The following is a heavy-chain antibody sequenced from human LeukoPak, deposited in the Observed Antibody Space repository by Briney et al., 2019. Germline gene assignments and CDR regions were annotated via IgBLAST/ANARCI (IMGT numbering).Heavy chain of an antibody. CDR3: AKANWISNADAVW. V-gene: IGHV3-30*14. D-gene: IGHD1-1*01. J-gene: IGHJ4*02. Sequence: GRSLRLSCAASGFTFSSYAMHWVRQAPGKGLEWVAVISYDGSNKYYADSVKGRFTISRDDSRNTVYLQMNNLRVEDTAIYYCAKANWISNADAVWWGQGTHVTVSS. CDR2: ISYDGSNK. CDR1: GFTFSSYA.